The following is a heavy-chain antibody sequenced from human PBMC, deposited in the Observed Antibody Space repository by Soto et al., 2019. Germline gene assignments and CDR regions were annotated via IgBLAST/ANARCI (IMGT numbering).Heavy chain of an antibody. CDR2: SYYSGST. V-gene: IGHV4-59*01. CDR1: GGSISSYY. J-gene: IGHJ4*02. D-gene: IGHD5-12*01. Sequence: QVQLQESGPGLVKPSETLSLTCTVSGGSISSYYWSWIRQPPGKGLEWIGYSYYSGSTNYNPSLKSRVTISVDTSKNQFSLKLSSVTAADTAVYYCARLTSGYGKWAFDYWGQGTLVTVSS. CDR3: ARLTSGYGKWAFDY.